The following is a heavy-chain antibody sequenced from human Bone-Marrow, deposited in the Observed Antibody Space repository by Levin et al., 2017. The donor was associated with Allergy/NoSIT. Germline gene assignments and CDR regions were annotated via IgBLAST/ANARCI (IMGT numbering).Heavy chain of an antibody. CDR3: ARAGEDYDFWSGYYTPFDY. V-gene: IGHV3-48*01. D-gene: IGHD3-3*01. CDR1: GFTFSSYS. Sequence: GESLKISCAASGFTFSSYSMNWVRQAPGKGLEWVSYISSSSSTIYYADSVKGRFTISRDNAKNSLYLQMNSLRAEDTAVYYCARAGEDYDFWSGYYTPFDYWGQGTLVTVFS. J-gene: IGHJ4*02. CDR2: ISSSSSTI.